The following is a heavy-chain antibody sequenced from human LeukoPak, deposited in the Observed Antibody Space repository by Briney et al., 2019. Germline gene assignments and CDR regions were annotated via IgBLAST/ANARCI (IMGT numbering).Heavy chain of an antibody. V-gene: IGHV3-30*04. D-gene: IGHD2-2*01. CDR3: AREYYYCSSTSCSNYGMDV. J-gene: IGHJ6*04. CDR2: ISYDGSNK. CDR1: GFTFSSYA. Sequence: GGSLRLSCAASGFTFSSYAMHWVRQAPGKGLEWVAVISYDGSNKYYADSVKGRFTISRDNSKNTLYLQMNSLRAEDTAVYYCAREYYYCSSTSCSNYGMDVWGKGTTVTVSS.